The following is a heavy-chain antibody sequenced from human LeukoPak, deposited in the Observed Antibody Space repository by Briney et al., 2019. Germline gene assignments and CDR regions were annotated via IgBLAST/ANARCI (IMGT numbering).Heavy chain of an antibody. CDR2: IYPGDSDT. CDR3: ARRYYYDSSGYYYGLYYFDY. CDR1: GYSFTSYW. Sequence: GESLKISYKGSGYSFTSYWIGWVRQMPGKGLEWMGIIYPGDSDTRYSPSFQGQVTISADKSISTAYLQWNSLKASDTAMYYCARRYYYDSSGYYYGLYYFDYWGQGTLVTVSS. D-gene: IGHD3-22*01. J-gene: IGHJ4*02. V-gene: IGHV5-51*01.